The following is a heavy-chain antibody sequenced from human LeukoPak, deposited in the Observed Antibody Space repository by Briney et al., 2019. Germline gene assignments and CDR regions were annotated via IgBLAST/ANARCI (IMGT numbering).Heavy chain of an antibody. CDR3: ARRASTSWYFDS. J-gene: IGHJ4*02. D-gene: IGHD6-13*01. CDR1: GYSFTSYW. Sequence: GESLEISCQGSGYSFTSYWIGWVRQMPGEGLEWMGIMYPGDSDTRYSPSFQGQVTISADKSISTVFLQWSSLKASDTAMYYCARRASTSWYFDSWGQGTLVTVSS. V-gene: IGHV5-51*01. CDR2: MYPGDSDT.